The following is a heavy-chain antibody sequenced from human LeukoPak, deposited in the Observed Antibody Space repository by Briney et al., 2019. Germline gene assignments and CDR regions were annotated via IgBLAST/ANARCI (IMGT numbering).Heavy chain of an antibody. Sequence: ASVKVSCKASGYTFTSYDINWMRQATGQGLEWMGWMTPNSGHTAYAQKFQGRVTITRNTSITTAYMELNRLRSEDTAVYYCERGRDGYNFGYFDLWGRGTLVTASS. CDR3: ERGRDGYNFGYFDL. CDR1: GYTFTSYD. J-gene: IGHJ2*01. CDR2: MTPNSGHT. D-gene: IGHD5-24*01. V-gene: IGHV1-8*03.